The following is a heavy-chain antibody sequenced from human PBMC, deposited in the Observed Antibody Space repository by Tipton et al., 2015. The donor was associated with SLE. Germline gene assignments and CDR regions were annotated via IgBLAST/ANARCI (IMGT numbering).Heavy chain of an antibody. CDR3: ARIAVAGTSYYFDY. D-gene: IGHD6-19*01. CDR2: IKQDGSEK. V-gene: IGHV3-7*01. J-gene: IGHJ4*02. Sequence: SLRLSCAASGFTFSSYWMSWVRQAPGKGLEWVANIKQDGSEKYYVDSVKGRFTISRDNAKNSLYLQMNSLRAEDTAVYYCARIAVAGTSYYFDYWGQGTLVPVSS. CDR1: GFTFSSYW.